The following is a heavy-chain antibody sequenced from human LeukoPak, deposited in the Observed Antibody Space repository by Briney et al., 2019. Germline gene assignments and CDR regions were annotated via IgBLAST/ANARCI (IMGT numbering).Heavy chain of an antibody. D-gene: IGHD2-2*01. CDR1: GGSFSGYY. V-gene: IGHV4-34*01. J-gene: IGHJ4*02. CDR2: INQSGST. Sequence: SETLSLTCAVYGGSFSGYYWTWIRLPAGKGLEWIGEINQSGSTNFNPSLKSRVIISIDTSKNQFSLKLSSVTAADTAVYYCARAGYCGSTSCFDPDREYFDYWGQGTLVTVSS. CDR3: ARAGYCGSTSCFDPDREYFDY.